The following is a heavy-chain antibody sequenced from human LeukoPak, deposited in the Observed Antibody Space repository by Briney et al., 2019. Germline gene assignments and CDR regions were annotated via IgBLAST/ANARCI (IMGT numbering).Heavy chain of an antibody. Sequence: ASVKVSCKASGYTFTSYYMHWVRQAPGQGLEWMGIINPSGGSTSYAQKFQGRVTMTRDTSTSTVYMELSSLRSEDTAVYYCARGHYCDSSGYYPDHYDYWGQGTLVTVSS. CDR1: GYTFTSYY. CDR3: ARGHYCDSSGYYPDHYDY. V-gene: IGHV1-46*01. CDR2: INPSGGST. D-gene: IGHD3-22*01. J-gene: IGHJ4*02.